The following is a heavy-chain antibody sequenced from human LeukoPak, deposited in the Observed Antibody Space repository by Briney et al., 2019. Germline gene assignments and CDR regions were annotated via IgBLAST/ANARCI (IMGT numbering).Heavy chain of an antibody. Sequence: GSVTVSCMASGYTFTNYAMNWVRQAPGQGLEWVGIINPSGGSTSYAQKFQGRVTMTRDTSTSTVYMELSSLRSEDTAVYYCARDLGGGGDAFDIWGQGTMVTVSS. D-gene: IGHD3-3*01. CDR3: ARDLGGGGDAFDI. V-gene: IGHV1-46*01. CDR2: INPSGGST. J-gene: IGHJ3*02. CDR1: GYTFTNYA.